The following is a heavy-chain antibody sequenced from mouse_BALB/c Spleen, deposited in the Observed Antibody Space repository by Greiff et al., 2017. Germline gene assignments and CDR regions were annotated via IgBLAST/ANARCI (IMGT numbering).Heavy chain of an antibody. J-gene: IGHJ4*01. Sequence: EVQLQQSGTVLARPGASVKMSCKASGYSFTSYWMHWVKQRPGQGLEWIGAIYPGNSDTSYNQKFKGKAKLTAVTSASTAYMELSSLTNEDSAVYYCTRRITTVAYAMDYWGQGTSVTVSS. CDR3: TRRITTVAYAMDY. CDR1: GYSFTSYW. CDR2: IYPGNSDT. D-gene: IGHD1-1*01. V-gene: IGHV1-5*01.